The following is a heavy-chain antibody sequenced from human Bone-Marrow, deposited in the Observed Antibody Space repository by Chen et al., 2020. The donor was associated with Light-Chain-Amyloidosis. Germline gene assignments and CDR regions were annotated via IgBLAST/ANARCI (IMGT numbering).Heavy chain of an antibody. Sequence: QLQLQESGPGLVKPSETLSLTCTVSGGAISSRSYYWGRIRQPPGKGLEWIGSIYYSGSTYYNQSLKSRVTISVDTSKNQFSLKLSSVTAADTAVYYCARLYCSGGSCRYYYYYMDVWGKGTTVTVSS. V-gene: IGHV4-39*01. CDR1: GGAISSRSYY. D-gene: IGHD2-15*01. CDR2: IYYSGST. J-gene: IGHJ6*03. CDR3: ARLYCSGGSCRYYYYYMDV.